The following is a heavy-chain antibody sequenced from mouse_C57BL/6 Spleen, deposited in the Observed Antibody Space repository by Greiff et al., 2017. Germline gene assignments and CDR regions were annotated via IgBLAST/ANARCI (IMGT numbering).Heavy chain of an antibody. D-gene: IGHD1-1*01. CDR1: GYAFTNYL. CDR2: INPGSGGT. J-gene: IGHJ4*01. V-gene: IGHV1-54*01. Sequence: QVQLQQSGAELVRPGTSVKVSCKASGYAFTNYLIEWVKQRPGQGLEWIGVINPGSGGTNYNEKFKGKATLTADKSSSTAYMQLSSLTSEDSAVYFCVRSLYYYGSSSYYAVDYWGQGTSVTVSS. CDR3: VRSLYYYGSSSYYAVDY.